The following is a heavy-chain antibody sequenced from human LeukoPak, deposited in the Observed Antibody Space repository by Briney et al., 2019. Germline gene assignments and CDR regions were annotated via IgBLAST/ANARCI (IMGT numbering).Heavy chain of an antibody. CDR2: IRYDGTNK. CDR1: GFTFSSYG. D-gene: IGHD2-2*01. J-gene: IGHJ3*02. V-gene: IGHV3-30*02. CDR3: AKDVLGYCSSTSCSRDDAFDI. Sequence: PGGSLRLSCAASGFTFSSYGMHWVRQAPGKGLDWVASIRYDGTNKYYADSLKGRFTISRDNSKNTLYLQMNSLRAEDTAVYYCAKDVLGYCSSTSCSRDDAFDIWGQGTMVTVSS.